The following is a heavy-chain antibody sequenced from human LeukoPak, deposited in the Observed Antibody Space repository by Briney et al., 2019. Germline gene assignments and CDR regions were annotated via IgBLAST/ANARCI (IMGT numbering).Heavy chain of an antibody. Sequence: GESLKISVKGSGYRFTTYWIGWVRQLPGKGLAWLGIIYPGDSDTRYSPSYQGQVTISADKSISTAYLQWSSMKASDTAMYYCARVVGATQAWYFDLWGRGTLVTVSS. V-gene: IGHV5-51*01. J-gene: IGHJ2*01. CDR1: GYRFTTYW. CDR2: IYPGDSDT. CDR3: ARVVGATQAWYFDL. D-gene: IGHD1-26*01.